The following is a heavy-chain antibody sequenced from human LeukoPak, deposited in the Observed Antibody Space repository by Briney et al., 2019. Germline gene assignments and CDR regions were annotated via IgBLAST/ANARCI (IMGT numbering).Heavy chain of an antibody. J-gene: IGHJ4*02. D-gene: IGHD1-26*01. V-gene: IGHV3-53*01. CDR1: GFTFSSYS. CDR2: IYSGGST. Sequence: SGGSLRLSCAASGFTFSSYSMNWVRQAPGKGLEWVSVIYSGGSTYYADSVRGRFTISRDSSKNTLYLQMNSLRAEDTAVYYCAREGATTSFDYWGQGTLVTVSS. CDR3: AREGATTSFDY.